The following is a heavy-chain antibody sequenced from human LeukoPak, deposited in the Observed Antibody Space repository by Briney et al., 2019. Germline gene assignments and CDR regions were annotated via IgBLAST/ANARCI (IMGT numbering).Heavy chain of an antibody. CDR2: ISYDGSNK. Sequence: QSGGSLRLSCAASGFTFSSYAMHWVRQAPGKGLEWVAVISYDGSNKYYADSVKGRFTISRDNSKNTLYLQMNSLRAEDTAVYYCARDSPTDASYSSGDYWGQGTLVTVSS. CDR1: GFTFSSYA. CDR3: ARDSPTDASYSSGDY. J-gene: IGHJ4*02. V-gene: IGHV3-30-3*01. D-gene: IGHD6-19*01.